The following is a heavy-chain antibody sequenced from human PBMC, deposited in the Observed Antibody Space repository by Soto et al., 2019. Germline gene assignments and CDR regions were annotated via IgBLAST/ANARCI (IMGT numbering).Heavy chain of an antibody. J-gene: IGHJ4*02. Sequence: QVPLVQSGDEVKKPGASVKVSCKASGYTFTSYGISWVRQAPGQGLEWMGWISAYNGNTNYAQKLQGRVTMTTDTATSTAYMELRSLRSDDTAVYYCARDRYCSGGSCYHFDYWGQGTLVTVSS. V-gene: IGHV1-18*01. CDR3: ARDRYCSGGSCYHFDY. CDR1: GYTFTSYG. CDR2: ISAYNGNT. D-gene: IGHD2-15*01.